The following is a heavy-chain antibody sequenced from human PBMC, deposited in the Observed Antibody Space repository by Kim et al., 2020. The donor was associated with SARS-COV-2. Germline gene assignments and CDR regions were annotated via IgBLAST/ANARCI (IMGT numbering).Heavy chain of an antibody. D-gene: IGHD1-20*01. V-gene: IGHV3-30*02. CDR3: AKEGNWKNGDYYYYYGMDV. J-gene: IGHJ6*02. Sequence: GRFTISRDNAKNPLYLQMNSLRAEDTAVYYCAKEGNWKNGDYYYYYGMDVWGQGTTVTVSS.